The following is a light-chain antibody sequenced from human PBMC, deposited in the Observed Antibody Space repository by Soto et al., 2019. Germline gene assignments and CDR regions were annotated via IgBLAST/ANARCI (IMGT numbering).Light chain of an antibody. CDR1: QSLNSGY. CDR3: QHRSNWPLT. CDR2: DAS. J-gene: IGKJ4*01. Sequence: IVLTQSPGTLSLSPGEGASVSCRASQSLNSGYLAWYQQKPGQAPRLLIYDASNRATGIPARFSGSGSGTDFTLTISSLEPEDFAVYYCQHRSNWPLTFGGGTKVESK. V-gene: IGKV3-11*01.